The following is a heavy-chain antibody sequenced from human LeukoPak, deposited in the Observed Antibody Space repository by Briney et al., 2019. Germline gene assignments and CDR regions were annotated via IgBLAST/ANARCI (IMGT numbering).Heavy chain of an antibody. V-gene: IGHV4-34*01. CDR1: GGSISSYY. CDR2: INHSRST. CDR3: ARGSNYYDSGKGWFDP. Sequence: SETLSLTCTVSGGSISSYYWSWIRQPPGKGLEWIGEINHSRSTNYNPSLKSRVTISVDTSKNQFSLKLSSVTAADTAVYYCARGSNYYDSGKGWFDPWGQGTLVTVSS. D-gene: IGHD3-10*01. J-gene: IGHJ5*02.